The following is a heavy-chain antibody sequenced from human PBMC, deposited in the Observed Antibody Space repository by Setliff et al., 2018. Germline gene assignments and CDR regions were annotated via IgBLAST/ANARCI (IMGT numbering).Heavy chain of an antibody. Sequence: SVKVSCKASGYTFTSYGISWVRQAPGQGLEWMGGIIPILGIANYAQKFQGRVTITADKSTSTAYMELRSLRSDDTAVYYCARPATGDYYFDYWGQGTLVTVSS. J-gene: IGHJ4*02. CDR3: ARPATGDYYFDY. D-gene: IGHD7-27*01. CDR1: GYTFTSYG. CDR2: IIPILGIA. V-gene: IGHV1-69*10.